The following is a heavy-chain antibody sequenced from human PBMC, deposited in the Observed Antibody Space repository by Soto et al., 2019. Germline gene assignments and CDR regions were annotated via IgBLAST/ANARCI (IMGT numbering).Heavy chain of an antibody. J-gene: IGHJ4*02. V-gene: IGHV3-74*01. Sequence: GGSLRLSCAASGFTFSTHWMHWVRQAPGEGLVWVSRIKSDSSLTNYADSVKGRFTVSRDNAKNTLYLQMNSLRAEDTAVYYCARVEYTSSWYVDYWGQGTLVTVSS. CDR3: ARVEYTSSWYVDY. CDR1: GFTFSTHW. D-gene: IGHD6-13*01. CDR2: IKSDSSLT.